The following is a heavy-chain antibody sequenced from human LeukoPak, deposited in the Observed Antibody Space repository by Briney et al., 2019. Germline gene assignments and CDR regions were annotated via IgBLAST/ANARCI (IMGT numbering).Heavy chain of an antibody. Sequence: PGGSLRLSCAASGFTFSSYTMNWVRQAPGKGLEWVSAISGSGGSTYYADSVKGRFTISRDNSKNTLYLQMNSLRAEDTAVYYCAKDVERYDSSGTVDYWGQGTLVTVSS. V-gene: IGHV3-23*01. CDR2: ISGSGGST. J-gene: IGHJ4*02. CDR1: GFTFSSYT. CDR3: AKDVERYDSSGTVDY. D-gene: IGHD3-22*01.